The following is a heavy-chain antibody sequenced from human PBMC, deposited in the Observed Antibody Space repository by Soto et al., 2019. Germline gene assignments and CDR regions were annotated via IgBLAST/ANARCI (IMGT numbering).Heavy chain of an antibody. J-gene: IGHJ4*02. Sequence: TGGSLRLSCAASGFTFNEYYMSWIRQAPGKGLEWISYSSNSGTFARYADSVKGRFSISRDNAKNSLYLQINSLRGDDTAIYYCARSGANYNLLDYWGQGAPVTVSS. CDR3: ARSGANYNLLDY. CDR2: SSNSGTFA. V-gene: IGHV3-11*06. CDR1: GFTFNEYY. D-gene: IGHD1-7*01.